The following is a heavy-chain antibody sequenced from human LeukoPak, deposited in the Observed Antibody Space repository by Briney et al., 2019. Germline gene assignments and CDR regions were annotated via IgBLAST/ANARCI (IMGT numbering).Heavy chain of an antibody. CDR2: ISGSGGSI. CDR3: AKDSGYYYDSRNFDY. V-gene: IGHV3-23*01. D-gene: IGHD3-22*01. CDR1: GFTFSSYW. J-gene: IGHJ4*02. Sequence: GGSLRLSCAASGFTFSSYWMSWVRQAPGKGLEWVSAISGSGGSIYYADSVKGRFTISRDNSKNTLYLQMNSLRAEDTAVYYCAKDSGYYYDSRNFDYWGQGTLVTVSS.